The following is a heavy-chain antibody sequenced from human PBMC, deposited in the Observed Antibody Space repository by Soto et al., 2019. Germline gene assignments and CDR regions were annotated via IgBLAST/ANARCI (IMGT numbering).Heavy chain of an antibody. CDR2: INHSGST. J-gene: IGHJ4*02. V-gene: IGHV4-34*01. CDR3: ARGSDTAMVPFDY. D-gene: IGHD5-18*01. Sequence: SETLSLTCAVYGGSFSGYYWSWIRQPPGKGLEWIGEINHSGSTNYNPSLKSRVAISVDTSKNQFSLKLSSVTAADTAVYYCARGSDTAMVPFDYWGQGTLVTVSS. CDR1: GGSFSGYY.